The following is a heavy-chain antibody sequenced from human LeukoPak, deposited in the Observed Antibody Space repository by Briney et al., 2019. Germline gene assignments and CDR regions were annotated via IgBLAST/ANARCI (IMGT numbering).Heavy chain of an antibody. J-gene: IGHJ4*02. Sequence: ASVTVSCKASGYTFTSYGISWVRQAPGQGLEWMGWISAYNGNTDYAQKLQGRVTMTTDTSTSTAYMELRSLRSDDTAVYYCARDRVEDTAMVTVPDYWGQGTLVTVSS. V-gene: IGHV1-18*01. D-gene: IGHD5-18*01. CDR3: ARDRVEDTAMVTVPDY. CDR1: GYTFTSYG. CDR2: ISAYNGNT.